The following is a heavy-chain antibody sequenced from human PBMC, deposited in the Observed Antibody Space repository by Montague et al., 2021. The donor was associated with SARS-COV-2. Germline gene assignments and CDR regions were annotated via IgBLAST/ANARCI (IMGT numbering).Heavy chain of an antibody. Sequence: SETLSLTCTVSGGSISSSTYYWGWIRQPPGKGLEWIGNIYYSGITYYNPPLKSRVTISVDTSKNQFSLKLSSVTAADTAVYYCARLIRYDMKGSFDYWGQGTLVTVSS. CDR1: GGSISSSTYY. J-gene: IGHJ4*02. CDR3: ARLIRYDMKGSFDY. CDR2: IYYSGIT. D-gene: IGHD3-16*01. V-gene: IGHV4-39*01.